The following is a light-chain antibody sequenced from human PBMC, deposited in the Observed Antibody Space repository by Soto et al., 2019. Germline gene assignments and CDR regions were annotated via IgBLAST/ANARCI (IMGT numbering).Light chain of an antibody. Sequence: LSLPVTLGQPASVSCRSSQSLVHSDGNSYLSWFQQRPGQSPRRLIYKVSNRDSGVPDRFSGSGSDTDFTLKISRVEAEDVGVYYCMQGTQWPYTFGQGTKVDIK. V-gene: IGKV2-30*02. CDR2: KVS. CDR1: QSLVHSDGNSY. CDR3: MQGTQWPYT. J-gene: IGKJ2*01.